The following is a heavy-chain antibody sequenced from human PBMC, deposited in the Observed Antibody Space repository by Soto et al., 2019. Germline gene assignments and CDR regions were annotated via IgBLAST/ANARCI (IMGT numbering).Heavy chain of an antibody. CDR2: IRSKANSYAT. J-gene: IGHJ6*04. CDR3: TKFRYCSSTSCPDV. D-gene: IGHD2-2*01. V-gene: IGHV3-73*01. CDR1: GFTFSGSA. Sequence: PGGSLRLSCAASGFTFSGSAMHWVRQTSGKGLEWVGRIRSKANSYATAYAASVKGRFTISRDDSKNTAYLQMNSLKTEDTAVYYCTKFRYCSSTSCPDVWGKGTTVTVSS.